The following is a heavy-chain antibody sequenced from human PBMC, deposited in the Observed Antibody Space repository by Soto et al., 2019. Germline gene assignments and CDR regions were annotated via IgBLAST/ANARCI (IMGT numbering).Heavy chain of an antibody. D-gene: IGHD6-13*01. CDR1: GFTFSSYW. Sequence: EVQLVESGGGLVQPGGSLRLSCAASGFTFSSYWMSWVRQAPGKGLEWVANIKQDGSEKYYVDSVKGRFTISRDNAKNSLYLQMNSLRAEDTAVYYCARDVIAAAAIFDYWGQGTLVTVSS. V-gene: IGHV3-7*03. CDR3: ARDVIAAAAIFDY. CDR2: IKQDGSEK. J-gene: IGHJ4*02.